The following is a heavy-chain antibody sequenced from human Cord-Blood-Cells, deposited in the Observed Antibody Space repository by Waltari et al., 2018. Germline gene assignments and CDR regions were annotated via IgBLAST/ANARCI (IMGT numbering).Heavy chain of an antibody. V-gene: IGHV3-30-3*01. CDR1: GFTFSSYA. CDR3: ARDYSEEPMRWYFDY. D-gene: IGHD3-22*01. Sequence: QVQLVESGGGVVQPGRSLRLSCAASGFTFSSYAMHWARQAPGKGLEWVAVISYDGSNKYYADAVKGRFTISRDNSKNTLYLQMNSLRAEDTAVYYCARDYSEEPMRWYFDYWGQGTLVTVSS. J-gene: IGHJ4*02. CDR2: ISYDGSNK.